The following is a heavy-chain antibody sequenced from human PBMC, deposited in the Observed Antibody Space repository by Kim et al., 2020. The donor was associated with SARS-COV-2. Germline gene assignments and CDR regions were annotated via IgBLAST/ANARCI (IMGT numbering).Heavy chain of an antibody. CDR3: AKGTYFEWLEYVMDV. Sequence: GGSLRLSCAASGFIFKDYAMDWVRQAPGKGLEWVSGISWNSGSIGYADSVKGRFTISRDNTKNSLYLQMNSLKIEDTALYYCAKGTYFEWLEYVMDVWGQGTTVTVSS. D-gene: IGHD3-9*01. J-gene: IGHJ6*02. CDR1: GFIFKDYA. CDR2: ISWNSGSI. V-gene: IGHV3-9*01.